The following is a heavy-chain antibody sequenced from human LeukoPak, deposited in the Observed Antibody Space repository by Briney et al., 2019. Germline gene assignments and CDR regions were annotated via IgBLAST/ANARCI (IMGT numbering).Heavy chain of an antibody. CDR3: ARLTPYYDFWSRFDP. D-gene: IGHD3-3*01. CDR1: GGSISSSSYY. CDR2: IYYSGST. J-gene: IGHJ5*02. V-gene: IGHV4-39*01. Sequence: SETLSPTCTVSGGSISSSSYYWGWIRQPPGKGLGWIGSIYYSGSTYYNPSLRSRVTISVDTSKNQFSLKLSSVTAADTAVYYCARLTPYYDFWSRFDPWGQGTLVTVSS.